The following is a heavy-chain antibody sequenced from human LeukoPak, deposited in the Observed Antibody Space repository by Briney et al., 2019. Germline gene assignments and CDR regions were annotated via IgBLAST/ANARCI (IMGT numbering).Heavy chain of an antibody. V-gene: IGHV4-59*01. CDR3: ATCDNYGAGNPFDY. CDR1: GVSISRYY. D-gene: IGHD3-10*01. CDR2: IYYSGTT. Sequence: SETLSLTCTVSGVSISRYYWSWIRQTPEKGLEWIGYIYYSGTTMYNPSLRSRATISVDMSKKQISLNLNSATAADTAVYYCATCDNYGAGNPFDYWGQGTLVTVSS. J-gene: IGHJ4*02.